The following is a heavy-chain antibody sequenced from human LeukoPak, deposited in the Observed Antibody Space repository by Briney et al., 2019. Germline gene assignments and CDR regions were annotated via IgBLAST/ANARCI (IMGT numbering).Heavy chain of an antibody. CDR2: IIPIFDTA. D-gene: IGHD1-1*01. J-gene: IGHJ4*02. CDR1: GGTFSSYA. Sequence: GASVKVSCKASGGTFSSYAISWVRQAPGQGLEWMGGIIPIFDTANYAQKFQGRVTITADKSTSTAYMELSSLRSEDTAVYYCARVIDLEHTYFDYWGQGTLVTVSS. CDR3: ARVIDLEHTYFDY. V-gene: IGHV1-69*06.